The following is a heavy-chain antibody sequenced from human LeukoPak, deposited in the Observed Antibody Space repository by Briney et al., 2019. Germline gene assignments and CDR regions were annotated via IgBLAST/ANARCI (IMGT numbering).Heavy chain of an antibody. D-gene: IGHD6-13*01. Sequence: GGSLRLSCAASGVTFRTYAMSWVRQAPGKGLEWVAGIGGSGASTFYADSVKGRFTISRDNSKNTLYLQMNSLRAEDTGVYYCARGDPGSTWSCFDNWGLGTLVTVSP. J-gene: IGHJ4*02. CDR1: GVTFRTYA. V-gene: IGHV3-23*01. CDR2: IGGSGAST. CDR3: ARGDPGSTWSCFDN.